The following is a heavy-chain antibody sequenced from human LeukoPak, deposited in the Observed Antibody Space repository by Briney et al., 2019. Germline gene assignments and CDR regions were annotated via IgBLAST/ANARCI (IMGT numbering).Heavy chain of an antibody. CDR3: ARLPPSLSLEPHYYMDV. J-gene: IGHJ6*03. D-gene: IGHD1-1*01. CDR1: GGSISSGSYY. Sequence: SQTLSLTCTVSGGSISSGSYYWSWIRQPAGKGLEWVGRIYTSGSTNYNPSLKRRVTISVDTSKNPFSLQLSSVTAADTAVYYCARLPPSLSLEPHYYMDVWGKGTTVTISS. V-gene: IGHV4-61*02. CDR2: IYTSGST.